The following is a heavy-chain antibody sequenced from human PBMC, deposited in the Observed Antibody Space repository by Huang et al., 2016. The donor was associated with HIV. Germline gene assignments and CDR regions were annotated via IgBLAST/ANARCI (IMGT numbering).Heavy chain of an antibody. CDR3: AAQWELRGGVDF. CDR2: IYSDDST. Sequence: EVQLVESGGGLIQPGGSLRLSCAASGFTVSSNYMSWVRQAPGKGLEWVSVIYSDDSTYIADSVRGRFTISRDNSKKTLYLQMNSLRAEDTAVYYCAAQWELRGGVDFWGQGTLVTVSS. V-gene: IGHV3-53*01. J-gene: IGHJ4*02. CDR1: GFTVSSNY. D-gene: IGHD1-26*01.